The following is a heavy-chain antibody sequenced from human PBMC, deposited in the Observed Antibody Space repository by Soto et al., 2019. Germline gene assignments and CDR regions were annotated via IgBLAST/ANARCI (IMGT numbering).Heavy chain of an antibody. CDR2: IIPLMRTV. V-gene: IGHV1-69*06. D-gene: IGHD2-21*01. CDR1: EGTFASYS. J-gene: IGHJ6*02. Sequence: QGELVQSGAEVKKPGSSVNVSCRTSEGTFASYSITWLRQAPGQRLEWMGEIIPLMRTVNYAQKFQDRVTITGDRSTSTVYMALSSLRSDDTAVYYCARDPVDLFGYLDVWGQGTPVTVSS. CDR3: ARDPVDLFGYLDV.